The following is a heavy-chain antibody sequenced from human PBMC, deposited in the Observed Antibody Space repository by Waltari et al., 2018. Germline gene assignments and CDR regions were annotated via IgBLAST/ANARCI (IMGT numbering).Heavy chain of an antibody. CDR2: ISWNSGSI. J-gene: IGHJ4*02. D-gene: IGHD3-3*01. V-gene: IGHV3-9*01. Sequence: EVQLVESGGGLVQPGRSLRLSCAASGFTFDDYAMHWVRPAPGKGLEWVSGISWNSGSIGYADSVKGRFTISRDNAKNSLYLQMNSLRAEDTALYYCAKARGYDFWSPLDYWGQGTLVTVSS. CDR1: GFTFDDYA. CDR3: AKARGYDFWSPLDY.